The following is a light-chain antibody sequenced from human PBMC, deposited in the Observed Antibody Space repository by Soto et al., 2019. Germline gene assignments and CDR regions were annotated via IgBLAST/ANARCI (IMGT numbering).Light chain of an antibody. CDR2: SAS. J-gene: IGKJ5*01. V-gene: IGKV3-15*01. CDR1: QSVSSN. Sequence: EIVITQSPATLDASPGERTTRSCRASQSVSSNLAWYQQKPGQAPRILIYSASTRAAGIPARFSGSGSGTKLTLTSGSQQSKDYAVFDCQQCKTWPTVVQGTRLEIK. CDR3: QQCKTWPT.